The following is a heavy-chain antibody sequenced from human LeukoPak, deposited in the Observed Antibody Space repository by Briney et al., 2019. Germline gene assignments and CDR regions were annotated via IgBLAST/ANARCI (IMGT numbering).Heavy chain of an antibody. V-gene: IGHV1-46*01. D-gene: IGHD4-23*01. CDR1: GYTFTRYY. CDR2: ISPSGGST. Sequence: ASVKVSCKAFGYTFTRYYMHWVRQAPGQGPEWMGVISPSGGSTTYAQKFQGRVTMTRDMSTSTVYMELSSLRSEDTAVYYCARGTTVVTPSYYYYMDVWGKGTTVTVSS. J-gene: IGHJ6*03. CDR3: ARGTTVVTPSYYYYMDV.